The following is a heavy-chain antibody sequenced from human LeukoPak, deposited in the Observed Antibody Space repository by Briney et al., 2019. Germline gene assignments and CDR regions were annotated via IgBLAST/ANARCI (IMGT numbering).Heavy chain of an antibody. CDR2: IYYSGST. J-gene: IGHJ3*02. Sequence: SETLSLTCTVSGGSISSSSYYWGWIRQPPGKGLEWIGSIYYSGSTYYNPSLKSRVTISVDTSKNQFSLKLSSVTAADTAVYYCARPYSSTKEAFDIWGQGTMVTVSS. CDR3: ARPYSSTKEAFDI. V-gene: IGHV4-39*01. CDR1: GGSISSSSYY. D-gene: IGHD2-2*01.